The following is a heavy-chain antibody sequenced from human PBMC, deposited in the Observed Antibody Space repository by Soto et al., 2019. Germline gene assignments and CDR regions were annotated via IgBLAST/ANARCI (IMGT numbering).Heavy chain of an antibody. CDR3: ARSLRYFDWLSATLTFDP. V-gene: IGHV2-70*01. D-gene: IGHD3-9*01. J-gene: IGHJ5*02. Sequence: SGPTLVNPTQTLTLTCTFSGFSLSTSGMCVSWIRQPPGKALEWLALIDWDDDKYYSTSLKTRLTISKDTSKNQVVLTMTNMDPVDTATYYCARSLRYFDWLSATLTFDPWGQRTLVTVSS. CDR2: IDWDDDK. CDR1: GFSLSTSGMC.